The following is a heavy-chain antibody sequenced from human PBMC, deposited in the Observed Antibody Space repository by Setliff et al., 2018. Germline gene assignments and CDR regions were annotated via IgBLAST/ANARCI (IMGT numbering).Heavy chain of an antibody. V-gene: IGHV4-30-4*08. D-gene: IGHD3-10*01. J-gene: IGHJ4*02. CDR2: IYYSGST. CDR3: ARGRSLLWFGDPGIDY. CDR1: GGSISSGDYY. Sequence: PSETLSLTCTVSGGSISSGDYYWSWIRQPPGKGLEWIGYIYYSGSTYYNPSLKSRVTISVDTSKNQFSLKLSSVTAADTAVYYCARGRSLLWFGDPGIDYWGQGTLVTVS.